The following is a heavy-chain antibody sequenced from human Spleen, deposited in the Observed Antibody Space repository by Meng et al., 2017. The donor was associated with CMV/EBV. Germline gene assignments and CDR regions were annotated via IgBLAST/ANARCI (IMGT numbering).Heavy chain of an antibody. CDR3: VKGGGERVTFDAMDV. V-gene: IGHV3-9*01. J-gene: IGHJ6*02. Sequence: GGSLRLSCAASGFTFEDFAMHWVRQTPGEGLEWLAGMSGNTGFIVYADSVRGRFTISRDNDKKTLSLQMDTLRSEDTALYYCVKGGGERVTFDAMDVWGQGTTVTVSS. CDR1: GFTFEDFA. CDR2: MSGNTGFI. D-gene: IGHD2-21*02.